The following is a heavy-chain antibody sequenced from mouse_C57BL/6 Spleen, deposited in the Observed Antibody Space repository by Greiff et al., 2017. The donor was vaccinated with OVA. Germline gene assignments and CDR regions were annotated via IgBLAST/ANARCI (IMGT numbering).Heavy chain of an antibody. CDR3: ARGGLYDGYYGAMDY. CDR2: IDPSDSET. J-gene: IGHJ4*01. Sequence: QLVESGAELVRPGSSVKLSCKASGYTFTSYWMHWVKQRPIQGLEWIGNIDPSDSETHYNQKFKDKATLTVDKSSSTAYMQLSSLTSEDSAVYYCARGGLYDGYYGAMDYWGQGTSVTVSS. V-gene: IGHV1-52*01. D-gene: IGHD2-3*01. CDR1: GYTFTSYW.